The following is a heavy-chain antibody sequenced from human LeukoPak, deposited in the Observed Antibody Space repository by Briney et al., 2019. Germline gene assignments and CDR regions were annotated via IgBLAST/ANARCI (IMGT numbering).Heavy chain of an antibody. Sequence: GGSLRLSCAASGFTFSSYWMSWVRQAPGKGLEWVANIKQDGSVKYYVDSVKGRFTISRDNAKNSLYLQMNSLRAEDTAVYYCARVCPWAGYYRTCFDYWGQGTLVTVSS. J-gene: IGHJ4*02. V-gene: IGHV3-7*03. CDR3: ARVCPWAGYYRTCFDY. D-gene: IGHD3/OR15-3a*01. CDR2: IKQDGSVK. CDR1: GFTFSSYW.